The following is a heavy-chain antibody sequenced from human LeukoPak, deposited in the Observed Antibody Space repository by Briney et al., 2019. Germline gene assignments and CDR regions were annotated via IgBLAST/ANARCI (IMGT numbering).Heavy chain of an antibody. CDR1: GFTFCDYH. V-gene: IGHV3-11*01. D-gene: IGHD3-16*01. CDR3: GRDKGNIPDVSFDY. J-gene: IGHJ4*02. CDR2: ISSSGSTV. Sequence: GGSLRLSCAASGFTFCDYHMSWIRQAPGQGLEWVSYISSSGSTVYYADSVKGRFTISRDKAKNSLYLQMNSLRAEDTAVYYCGRDKGNIPDVSFDYWGQGTLVTVSS.